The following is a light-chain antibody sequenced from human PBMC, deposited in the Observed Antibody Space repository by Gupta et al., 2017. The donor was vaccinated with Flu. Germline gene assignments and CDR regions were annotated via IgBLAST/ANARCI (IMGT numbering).Light chain of an antibody. V-gene: IGKV1-6*01. J-gene: IGKJ1*01. CDR2: AAS. CDR3: LQDNLYPWT. CDR1: KGIRSD. Sequence: AIQMTQSPSSLSASVGDRVTITCRASKGIRSDLSWYQQKPGKAPKLLIYAASSLQSGVPSRFSGSGSGTDFTLTISSLQTEEFATYYCLQDNLYPWTFGQGTKVEVK.